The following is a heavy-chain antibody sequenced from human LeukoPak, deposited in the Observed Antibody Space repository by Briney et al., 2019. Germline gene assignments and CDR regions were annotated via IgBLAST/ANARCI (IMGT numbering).Heavy chain of an antibody. CDR2: ISSSGSTI. J-gene: IGHJ3*02. CDR3: ARDGGSYSSGWYDYDAFDI. CDR1: GFTFSDYY. V-gene: IGHV3-11*04. D-gene: IGHD6-19*01. Sequence: GGSLRLSCAASGFTFSDYYMSWIRQAPGKGLEWVSYISSSGSTIYYADSVKGRFTISRDNAKNSLYLQMNSLRAEDTAMYYCARDGGSYSSGWYDYDAFDIWGQGTMVTVSS.